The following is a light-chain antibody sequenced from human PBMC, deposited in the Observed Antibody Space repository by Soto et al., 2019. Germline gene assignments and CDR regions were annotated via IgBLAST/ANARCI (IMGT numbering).Light chain of an antibody. CDR3: QSYDSSLSGSV. CDR1: SSNIGAGYD. J-gene: IGLJ2*01. CDR2: GNS. Sequence: QSVLTQPPSVSGAPGQRVTISYTGSSSNIGAGYDVHWYQQLPGTAPKLLIYGNSNRPSGVHDRFSCSKSGTSASLSITGLQAEDEADYYCQSYDSSLSGSVFGGGTKLTVL. V-gene: IGLV1-40*01.